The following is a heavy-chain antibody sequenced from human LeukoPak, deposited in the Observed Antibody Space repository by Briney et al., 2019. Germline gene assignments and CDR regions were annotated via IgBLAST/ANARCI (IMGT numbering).Heavy chain of an antibody. CDR2: INPYSGDT. D-gene: IGHD6-13*01. V-gene: IGHV1-2*06. CDR3: ARDQGSLTRSWYTGY. J-gene: IGHJ4*01. CDR1: GYTFTGYH. Sequence: ASVKVSCKASGYTFTGYHIHWVRQAPGQGLEWMGRINPYSGDTNFAQKFQGRVTMTRDTSITTAYMDLSSLTPDDTAVYFCARDQGSLTRSWYTGYWGHGTLVTVSS.